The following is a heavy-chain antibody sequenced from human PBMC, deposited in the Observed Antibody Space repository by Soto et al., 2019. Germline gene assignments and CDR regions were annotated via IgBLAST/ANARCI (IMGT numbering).Heavy chain of an antibody. CDR2: IRSKANSYAT. Sequence: PGGSLRRSWAASGCTFIGSAMHWDLQASGKGLEWVGRIRSKANSYATAYDASVKGRFTIYRDDSKNAAYLKMNRLKAEDTAVYYCTRHVVGGYYDSSGYSDYYGMDVWGQGTTVTVS. D-gene: IGHD3-22*01. J-gene: IGHJ6*02. CDR3: TRHVVGGYYDSSGYSDYYGMDV. CDR1: GCTFIGSA. V-gene: IGHV3-73*01.